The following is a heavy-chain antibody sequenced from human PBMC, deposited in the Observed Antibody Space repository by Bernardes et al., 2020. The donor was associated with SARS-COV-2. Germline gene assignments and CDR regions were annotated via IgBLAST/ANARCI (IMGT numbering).Heavy chain of an antibody. J-gene: IGHJ4*02. D-gene: IGHD6-19*01. CDR3: ARSIPLSSGWFHLDY. V-gene: IGHV1-8*01. CDR1: GFNFSSYE. Sequence: ASVKVSCKASGFNFSSYEISWVRQASGQGLEWMGRMNPTSGSTGYAQKFQGRVTMTRDTSLSTAYMELTGLTSEDAAVYFCARSIPLSSGWFHLDYWGPGTVV. CDR2: MNPTSGST.